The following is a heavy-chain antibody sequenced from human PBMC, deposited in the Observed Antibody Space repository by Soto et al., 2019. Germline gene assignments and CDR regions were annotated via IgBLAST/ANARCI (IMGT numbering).Heavy chain of an antibody. CDR3: ARGHVFGGNADAYDI. Sequence: QVHLVQSGAEVKKPGSSVKVSCKASGGNFRSDSITWVRQAPGQGLEWMGVIIPFFGTSDYAQKFQGRRTITADESTTTAYMELSSLSSQDTAVYYCARGHVFGGNADAYDIWGQGTMVIVSS. CDR1: GGNFRSDS. V-gene: IGHV1-69*12. D-gene: IGHD2-15*01. J-gene: IGHJ3*02. CDR2: IIPFFGTS.